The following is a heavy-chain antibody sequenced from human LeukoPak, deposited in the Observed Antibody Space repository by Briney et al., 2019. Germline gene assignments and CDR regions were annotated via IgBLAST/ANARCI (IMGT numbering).Heavy chain of an antibody. CDR3: ASETTVVTADAFDI. CDR2: INHSGST. J-gene: IGHJ3*02. D-gene: IGHD4-23*01. CDR1: GFTVSSNY. Sequence: PGGSLRLSCAASGFTVSSNYMSWVRQPPGKGLEWIGEINHSGSTNYNPSLKSRVTISVDTSKNQFSLKLSSVTAADTAVYYCASETTVVTADAFDIWGQGTMVTVSS. V-gene: IGHV4-34*01.